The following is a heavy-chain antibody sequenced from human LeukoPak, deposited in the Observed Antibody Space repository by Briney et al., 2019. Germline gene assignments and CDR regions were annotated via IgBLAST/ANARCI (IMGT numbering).Heavy chain of an antibody. D-gene: IGHD2-2*02. CDR1: GFTFSSYA. CDR3: AKFACTSTSCYNNF. J-gene: IGHJ1*01. V-gene: IGHV3-23*01. Sequence: PGGSLRLSCAASGFTFSSYAMSRVRQAPGKGLEWVSAISGSDDSTYYAESVKGRFTISRDNSKNTLLLQMNCLRVEDTAVYYCAKFACTSTSCYNNFWGQGTLVTVSS. CDR2: ISGSDDST.